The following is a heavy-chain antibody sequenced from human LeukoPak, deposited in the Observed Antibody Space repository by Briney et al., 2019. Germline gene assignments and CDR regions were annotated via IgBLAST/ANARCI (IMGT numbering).Heavy chain of an antibody. J-gene: IGHJ5*02. Sequence: ASVKVSCKASGYTFTGYYMHWVRQAPGQGLEWMGWINPNSGGTNYAQKFQGRVTMTRDTSISIAYMELSRLRSDDTAVYYCARARVIAAAGTRWFDPWGQGTLVTVSS. CDR2: INPNSGGT. CDR3: ARARVIAAAGTRWFDP. CDR1: GYTFTGYY. D-gene: IGHD6-13*01. V-gene: IGHV1-2*02.